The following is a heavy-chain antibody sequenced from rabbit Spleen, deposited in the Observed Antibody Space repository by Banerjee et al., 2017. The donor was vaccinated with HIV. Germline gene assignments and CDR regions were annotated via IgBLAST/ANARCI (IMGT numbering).Heavy chain of an antibody. CDR2: AYAGSSGST. CDR3: ARDTGSSFSSYGMDL. J-gene: IGHJ6*01. V-gene: IGHV1S40*01. Sequence: QSLEESGGDLVKPGASLTLTCKASGFSFSSGYDMCWVRQAPGKGLEWVACAYAGSSGSTYSATWAKGRFTISKSSSTTVTLQMTSLTVADTATYFCARDTGSSFSSYGMDLWGPGTLVTVS. CDR1: GFSFSSGYD. D-gene: IGHD8-1*01.